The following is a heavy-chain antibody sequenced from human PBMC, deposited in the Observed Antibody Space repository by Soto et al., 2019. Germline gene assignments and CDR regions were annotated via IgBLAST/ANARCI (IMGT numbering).Heavy chain of an antibody. CDR1: GFKFSSHG. J-gene: IGHJ4*02. CDR3: ASQGGTGCPNDY. V-gene: IGHV3-33*01. Sequence: QVQLVESGGGVVQPGRSLRLSCAASGFKFSSHGMHWVRQAPGKELEWVAVIWYDGSDKYYAESVKGRFTISRDNSKNTLYLQMNSLRAADTAVYYCASQGGTGCPNDYWGQGTLVTVSS. D-gene: IGHD3-16*01. CDR2: IWYDGSDK.